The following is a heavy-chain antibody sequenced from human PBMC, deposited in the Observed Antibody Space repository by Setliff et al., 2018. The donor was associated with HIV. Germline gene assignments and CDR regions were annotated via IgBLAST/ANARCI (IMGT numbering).Heavy chain of an antibody. V-gene: IGHV3-23*01. CDR3: AGSRWDYFGVVFHY. D-gene: IGHD3-3*01. CDR1: GFSFSGNA. CDR2: IVGGGGRA. Sequence: GGSLRLSCAASGFSFSGNAMSWVRQAPGKGLEWVSGIVGGGGRAYYADSVKGRFTISRDNSKNTVHLQMNSLRAEDTAVYYCAGSRWDYFGVVFHYWGQGTLVTVSS. J-gene: IGHJ4*02.